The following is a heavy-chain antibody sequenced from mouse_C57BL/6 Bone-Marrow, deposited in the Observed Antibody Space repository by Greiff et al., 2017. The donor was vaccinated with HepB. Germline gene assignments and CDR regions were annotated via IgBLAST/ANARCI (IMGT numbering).Heavy chain of an antibody. CDR2: ISSGGSYT. V-gene: IGHV5-6*02. J-gene: IGHJ2*01. CDR3: ARHRIYYDYDDGGGFDY. CDR1: GFTFSSYG. D-gene: IGHD2-4*01. Sequence: DVMLVESGGDLVKPGGSLKLSCAASGFTFSSYGMSWVRQTPDKRLEWVATISSGGSYTYYPDSVKGRFTISRDNAKNTLYLQMSSLKSEDTAMYYCARHRIYYDYDDGGGFDYWGQGTTLTVSS.